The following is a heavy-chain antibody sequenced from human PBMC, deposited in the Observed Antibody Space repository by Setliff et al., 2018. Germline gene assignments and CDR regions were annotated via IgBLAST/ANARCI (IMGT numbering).Heavy chain of an antibody. J-gene: IGHJ6*02. CDR2: INPDGSEK. CDR3: ARDGVSYGMDV. CDR1: GDSFSDYY. V-gene: IGHV3-7*01. Sequence: ETLSLTCVVYGDSFSDYYWSWIRQPPGKGLEWLASINPDGSEKYYVDSVRGRFTISRDNAKNSLYLQMNSLRAEDTAVYYCARDGVSYGMDVWGQGTTVTVSS.